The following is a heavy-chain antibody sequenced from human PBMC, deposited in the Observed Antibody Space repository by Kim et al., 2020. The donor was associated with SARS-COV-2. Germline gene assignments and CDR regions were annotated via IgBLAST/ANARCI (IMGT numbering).Heavy chain of an antibody. CDR3: AREWELDSPFDY. J-gene: IGHJ4*02. CDR2: INPNSGGT. V-gene: IGHV1-2*02. Sequence: ASVKVSCKASGYTFTGYYMHWVRQAPGQGLEWMGWINPNSGGTNYAQKFQGRVTMTRDTSISTAYMELSRLRSDDTAVYYCAREWELDSPFDYWGQGTLVTVSS. CDR1: GYTFTGYY. D-gene: IGHD1-26*01.